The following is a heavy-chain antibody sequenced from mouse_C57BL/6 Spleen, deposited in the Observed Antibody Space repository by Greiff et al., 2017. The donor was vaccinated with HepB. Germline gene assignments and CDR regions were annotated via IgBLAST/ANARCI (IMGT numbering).Heavy chain of an antibody. CDR3: ARSDIYYGNPFAY. V-gene: IGHV1-61*01. J-gene: IGHJ3*01. D-gene: IGHD2-1*01. Sequence: VQLQQSGAELVRPGSSVKLSCKASGYTFTSYWMDWVKQRPGQGLEWIGNIYPSDSETHYNQKFKDKATLTVDKSSSTAYMQLSSLTSEDSAVYYCARSDIYYGNPFAYWGQGTLVTVSA. CDR2: IYPSDSET. CDR1: GYTFTSYW.